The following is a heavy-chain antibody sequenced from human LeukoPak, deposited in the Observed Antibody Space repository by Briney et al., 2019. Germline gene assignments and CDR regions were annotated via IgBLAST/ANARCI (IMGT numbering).Heavy chain of an antibody. CDR1: GFTFSSYA. Sequence: GGSLRLSCAASGFTFSSYARSWVRQAPGKGLEWVSAISGSGGSTYYADSVKGRFTISRDNSKNTLYLQMNSLRAEDTAVYYCAKDRYQDIVVVPAAARYYYYSMDVWGQGTTVTVSS. J-gene: IGHJ6*02. CDR2: ISGSGGST. CDR3: AKDRYQDIVVVPAAARYYYYSMDV. V-gene: IGHV3-23*01. D-gene: IGHD2-2*01.